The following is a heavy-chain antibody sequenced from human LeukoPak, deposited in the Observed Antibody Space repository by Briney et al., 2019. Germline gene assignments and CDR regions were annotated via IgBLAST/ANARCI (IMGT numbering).Heavy chain of an antibody. Sequence: GESLKISCKGSGYRFTSYWIGWVRQMPGKGLELMEIIYPGDSDTRYSPSFQGQVTISADKSISTAYLQWSSLKASDTAMYYCARLPTVTTFYYYGMDVWGQGTTVTVSS. V-gene: IGHV5-51*01. J-gene: IGHJ6*02. D-gene: IGHD4-17*01. CDR1: GYRFTSYW. CDR3: ARLPTVTTFYYYGMDV. CDR2: IYPGDSDT.